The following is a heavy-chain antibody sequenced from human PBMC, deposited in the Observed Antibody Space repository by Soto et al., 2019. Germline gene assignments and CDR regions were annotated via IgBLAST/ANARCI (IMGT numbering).Heavy chain of an antibody. J-gene: IGHJ4*02. CDR3: GGDIVVVAGTGGEYYFDY. V-gene: IGHV1-18*01. CDR2: ISAYNGNT. D-gene: IGHD6-19*01. Sequence: QVQLVQSGAEVKKPGASVKVSCKASGYTFTSYGISWVRQAPGQGLEWMGGISAYNGNTNYGQKLQGRVTMTTDTTTTTAYMMRRSWRGSETAVYYCGGDIVVVAGTGGEYYFDYWGQGTLVTVSS. CDR1: GYTFTSYG.